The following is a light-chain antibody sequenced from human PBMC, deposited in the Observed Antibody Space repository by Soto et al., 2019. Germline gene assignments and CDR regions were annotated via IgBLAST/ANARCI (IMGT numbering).Light chain of an antibody. CDR2: GNS. V-gene: IGLV1-40*01. CDR1: SSNIGAGYD. CDR3: QSYDSSLTVV. Sequence: QPVLTQPPSVSGAPGQRVTISCTGSSSNIGAGYDVHWYQQLPGTAPKILIYGNSNRPSGVPDRFSGSKSGTSASLAITGLQAEVEADYYCQSYDSSLTVVFGGGTKLTVL. J-gene: IGLJ2*01.